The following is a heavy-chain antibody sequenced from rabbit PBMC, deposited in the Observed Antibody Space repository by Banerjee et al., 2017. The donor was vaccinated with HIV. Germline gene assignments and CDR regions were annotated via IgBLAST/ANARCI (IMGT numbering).Heavy chain of an antibody. CDR1: GIDFSSYG. D-gene: IGHD1-1*01. CDR3: ARWGSGWNLNL. CDR2: INVDSTGIT. Sequence: QSLEESGGGLVKPEGSLTLTCTASGIDFSSYGISWVRQAPGKGLEWIASINVDSTGITYYASWAKGRFTISKTSSPTVTLQMTSLTAADTATYFCARWGSGWNLNLWGPGTLVTVS. J-gene: IGHJ4*01. V-gene: IGHV1S40*01.